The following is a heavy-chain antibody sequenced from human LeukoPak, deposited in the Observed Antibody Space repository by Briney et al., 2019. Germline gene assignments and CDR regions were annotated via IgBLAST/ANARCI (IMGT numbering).Heavy chain of an antibody. CDR2: IHYSGST. CDR3: ATTLYGSGTFYANH. J-gene: IGHJ5*02. Sequence: PSETLSLTCTVSGGSISSYFWNWIRQSPGKGLQWIGYIHYSGSTGYNPSLKSRVTISVDTSKNQFSLKMTSMTAADTAVYYCATTLYGSGTFYANHWGQGTLVTVSS. V-gene: IGHV4-59*01. CDR1: GGSISSYF. D-gene: IGHD3-10*01.